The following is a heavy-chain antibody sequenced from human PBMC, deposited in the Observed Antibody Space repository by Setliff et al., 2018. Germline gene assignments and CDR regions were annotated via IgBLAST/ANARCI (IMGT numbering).Heavy chain of an antibody. Sequence: ASVKVSCKASGYTFTRYYMYWVRQAPGQGLEWMGWISAYTGNAYYAHKLQDRVTMTTDTSTGTAYMELRSLTSDDTAVYYCLRLVRYCTTTSCQRLSGDEYWGQGTVVTVSS. D-gene: IGHD2-2*01. J-gene: IGHJ4*02. CDR2: ISAYTGNA. CDR1: GYTFTRYY. CDR3: LRLVRYCTTTSCQRLSGDEY. V-gene: IGHV1-18*04.